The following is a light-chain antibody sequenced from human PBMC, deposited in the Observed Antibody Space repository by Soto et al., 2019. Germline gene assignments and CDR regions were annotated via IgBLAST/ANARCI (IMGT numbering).Light chain of an antibody. Sequence: QSALTQPPSASGSPGQSVTISCTGTSSDVGGYNYVSWYQQHPGKAPKVVIYEVSKRPSGVPDRLSGSKSGNMASLTVSGLQAEDEADYYCTSYAGNKGWVFGGGTKLTVL. CDR2: EVS. V-gene: IGLV2-8*01. CDR3: TSYAGNKGWV. J-gene: IGLJ3*02. CDR1: SSDVGGYNY.